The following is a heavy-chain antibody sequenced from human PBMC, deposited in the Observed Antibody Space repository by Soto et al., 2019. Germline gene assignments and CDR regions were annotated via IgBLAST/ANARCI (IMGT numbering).Heavy chain of an antibody. V-gene: IGHV4-30-2*01. CDR3: ARGCTSSGYYCDY. CDR2: IYHSGST. J-gene: IGHJ4*02. Sequence: SETLSLTCAVSGGSISSGGYSWSWIRQPPGKGLEWIGYIYHSGSTCYNPSLKSRVTISVDRSKNQFSLKLSSVTAADTAVYYCARGCTSSGYYCDYWGQGTLVTVSS. D-gene: IGHD3-22*01. CDR1: GGSISSGGYS.